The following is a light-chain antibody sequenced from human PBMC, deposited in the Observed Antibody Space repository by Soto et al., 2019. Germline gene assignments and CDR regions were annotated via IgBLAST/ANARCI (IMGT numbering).Light chain of an antibody. J-gene: IGLJ1*01. CDR2: EVF. CDR1: NSDLGAYDY. CDR3: SSYTASSARV. V-gene: IGLV2-14*01. Sequence: QSVLTQPASVSGSPGQSITISCTGTNSDLGAYDYVSWYQQHPGKAPRLLIYEVFNWPSGVSDRFSGSKSANTASLTISGLQADDEADYYCSSYTASSARVFGPGTKLTVL.